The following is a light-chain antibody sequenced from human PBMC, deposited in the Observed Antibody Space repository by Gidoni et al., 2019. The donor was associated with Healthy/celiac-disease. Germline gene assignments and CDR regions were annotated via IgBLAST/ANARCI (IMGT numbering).Light chain of an antibody. Sequence: DIQITQSPSSLSASVGDRVTITCRASQSIRSYLNWYQQKPGKAPKLLIYAASSLQSGVPSRFSGSGSGTDFTLTNSSLQPEDFATYYCQQSYSTPRTFXQXTKVDIK. CDR1: QSIRSY. J-gene: IGKJ1*01. V-gene: IGKV1-39*01. CDR2: AAS. CDR3: QQSYSTPRT.